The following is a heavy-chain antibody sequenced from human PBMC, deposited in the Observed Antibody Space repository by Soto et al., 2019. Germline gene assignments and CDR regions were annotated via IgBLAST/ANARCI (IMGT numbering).Heavy chain of an antibody. Sequence: EVRLLESGGGLVQPGGSLRLSCAASGFTFSVYAMSWVRQAPGKGLEWVSGISGSGDSTHYADSVKGRFTVSRDNSKSMLYLQTNSLRVEATAIYYCAKALYGGFTYWGQGTLVTVSS. J-gene: IGHJ4*02. D-gene: IGHD3-10*01. CDR1: GFTFSVYA. CDR2: ISGSGDST. V-gene: IGHV3-23*01. CDR3: AKALYGGFTY.